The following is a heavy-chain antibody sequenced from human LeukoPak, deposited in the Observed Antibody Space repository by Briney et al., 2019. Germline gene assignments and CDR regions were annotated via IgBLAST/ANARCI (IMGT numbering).Heavy chain of an antibody. V-gene: IGHV3-11*01. D-gene: IGHD3-22*01. Sequence: GGSLRLSCAASGFTFSDYYMSWIRQAPGKGLEWVSYISSSGSTIYYADSVEGRFTISRDNAKNSLYLQMNSLRAEDTAVYYCAGSYYYDSSGYYGSDETGYFQHWGQGTLVTVSS. CDR1: GFTFSDYY. J-gene: IGHJ1*01. CDR3: AGSYYYDSSGYYGSDETGYFQH. CDR2: ISSSGSTI.